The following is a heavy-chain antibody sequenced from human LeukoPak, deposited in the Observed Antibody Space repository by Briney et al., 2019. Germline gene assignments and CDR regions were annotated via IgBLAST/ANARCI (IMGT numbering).Heavy chain of an antibody. D-gene: IGHD3-22*01. V-gene: IGHV3-15*01. J-gene: IGHJ4*02. CDR2: IKSKTDGGTT. CDR3: TTTRYYYDSSGYY. Sequence: PGGSLRLSCAASGFTFSNAWMSWVRQAPGRGLEWVGRIKSKTDGGTTDYAAPVKGRFTISRDDSKNTLYLQMNSLKTEDTAVYYCTTTRYYYDSSGYYWGQGTLVTVSS. CDR1: GFTFSNAW.